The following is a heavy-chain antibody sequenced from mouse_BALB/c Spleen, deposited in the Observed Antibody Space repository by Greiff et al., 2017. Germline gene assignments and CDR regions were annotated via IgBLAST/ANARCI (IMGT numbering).Heavy chain of an antibody. V-gene: IGHV2-6-7*01. J-gene: IGHJ4*01. CDR1: GFSLTSYG. D-gene: IGHD2-14*01. CDR2: IWGDGST. Sequence: VQLVESGPGLVAPSQSLSITCTVSGFSLTSYGVNWVRQPPGKGLEWLGMIWGDGSTDYNSALKSRLSISKDNSKSQVFLKMNSLQTDDTARYYCARDEAIGAMDYWGQGTSVTVSS. CDR3: ARDEAIGAMDY.